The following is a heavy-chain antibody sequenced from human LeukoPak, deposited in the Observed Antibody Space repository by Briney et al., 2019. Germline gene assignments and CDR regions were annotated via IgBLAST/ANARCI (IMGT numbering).Heavy chain of an antibody. J-gene: IGHJ3*02. CDR1: GFTFSSYS. Sequence: GGSLRLSCAASGFTFSSYSMNWVRQAPGKGLEWVSSISSSSSYIYYADSVKGRFTISRDNAKNSLYLQMNSLRAEDTALYFCARALGWKAFDIWGRGTLVTVS. CDR2: ISSSSSYI. D-gene: IGHD1-1*01. CDR3: ARALGWKAFDI. V-gene: IGHV3-21*01.